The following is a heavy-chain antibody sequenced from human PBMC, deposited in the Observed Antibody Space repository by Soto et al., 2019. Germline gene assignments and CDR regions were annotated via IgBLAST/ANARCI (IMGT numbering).Heavy chain of an antibody. D-gene: IGHD6-13*01. V-gene: IGHV1-69*13. CDR1: GGTFSSYA. CDR3: ASIANPGDRREVYDAFDI. J-gene: IGHJ3*02. Sequence: ASVKVSCKASGGTFSSYAISWVRQAPGQGLEWMGGIIPIFGTANYAQKFQGRVTITADESTSTAYMELSSLRSEDTAVYYCASIANPGDRREVYDAFDIWGQGTMVTVSS. CDR2: IIPIFGTA.